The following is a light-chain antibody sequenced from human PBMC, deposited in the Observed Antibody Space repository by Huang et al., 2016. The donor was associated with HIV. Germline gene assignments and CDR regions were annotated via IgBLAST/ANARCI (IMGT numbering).Light chain of an antibody. CDR2: GAS. Sequence: EIVLTQSPGTLSLSPGERATLSCRASQSVSSSYLAWYQQKPGQAPRLLIYGASSRAKGIPDRCRGSGSGTDFTLTISRLEPEDFAVYYCQQYGSSPGTFGQGTKVEIK. J-gene: IGKJ1*01. CDR1: QSVSSSY. V-gene: IGKV3-20*01. CDR3: QQYGSSPGT.